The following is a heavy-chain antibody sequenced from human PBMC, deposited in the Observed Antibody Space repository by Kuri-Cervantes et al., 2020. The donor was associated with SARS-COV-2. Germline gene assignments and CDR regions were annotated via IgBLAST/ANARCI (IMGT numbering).Heavy chain of an antibody. CDR3: ARDGGGWFDP. Sequence: GGSLRLSCVASGFTFRTYAVHWVRQPPGKGLEWVAVISYDESNKYYADSVKGRFTISRDNSKNTLYLQMNSLRAEDTAVYYCARDGGGWFDPWGQGTLVTVSS. CDR1: GFTFRTYA. CDR2: ISYDESNK. V-gene: IGHV3-30*04. J-gene: IGHJ5*02. D-gene: IGHD3-16*01.